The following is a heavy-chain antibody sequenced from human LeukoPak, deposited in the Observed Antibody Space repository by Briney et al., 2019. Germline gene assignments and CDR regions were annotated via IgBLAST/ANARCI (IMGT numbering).Heavy chain of an antibody. CDR1: GITFSFYG. CDR2: IRSKAYGGTT. J-gene: IGHJ4*02. V-gene: IGHV3-49*04. Sequence: PGGTLRLSCEASGITFSFYGVSWVRQAPGKGLEWVGFIRSKAYGGTTEYAASVKGRFTISRDDSKSIAYLQMNSPKTEDTAVYYCTSTGYSYGNYYFDYWGQGTLVTVSS. D-gene: IGHD5-18*01. CDR3: TSTGYSYGNYYFDY.